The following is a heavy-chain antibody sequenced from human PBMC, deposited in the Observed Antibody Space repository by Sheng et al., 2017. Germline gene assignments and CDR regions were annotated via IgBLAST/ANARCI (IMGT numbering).Heavy chain of an antibody. D-gene: IGHD1-26*01. J-gene: IGHJ4*02. Sequence: EVQLVESGGGLVQPGGSLRLSCAASGFTFSSYWMHWVRQAPGKGLVWVSRINGDGNTTRYADSVKGRFIISRDNAKSSLYLQMNSLRPEDTAVYYCARDGPQVGATIDYWGQGTL. V-gene: IGHV3-74*01. CDR3: ARDGPQVGATIDY. CDR1: GFTFSSYW. CDR2: INGDGNTT.